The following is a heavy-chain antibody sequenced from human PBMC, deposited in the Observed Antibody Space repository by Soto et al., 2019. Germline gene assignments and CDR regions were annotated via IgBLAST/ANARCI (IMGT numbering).Heavy chain of an antibody. CDR2: INSDGTST. CDR3: ARDRGTMVRGVIYPYGMDV. V-gene: IGHV3-74*01. Sequence: EVQLVESGGGLVQPGGSLRLSCAASGFTFSSYWVHWVRQAPGKGLLWVSRINSDGTSTSYADSVKGRFTISRDNAKNTLYLQMDSLRAEDTAVYYCARDRGTMVRGVIYPYGMDVWGQGTTVSVSS. CDR1: GFTFSSYW. D-gene: IGHD3-10*01. J-gene: IGHJ6*02.